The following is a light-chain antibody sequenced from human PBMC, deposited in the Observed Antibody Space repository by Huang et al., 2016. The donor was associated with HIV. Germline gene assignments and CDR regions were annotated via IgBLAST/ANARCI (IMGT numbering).Light chain of an antibody. J-gene: IGKJ3*01. CDR3: QQLNSYPEGFT. CDR1: QGISSY. Sequence: IQLTQSPSSLSASVGDRVTITCRASQGISSYLAWYQQKPGKAPKLLIYAASTLQSSVPSRFSGSRSGTDFTLTISSLQPEDFATYYCQQLNSYPEGFTFGPGTKVDIK. V-gene: IGKV1-9*01. CDR2: AAS.